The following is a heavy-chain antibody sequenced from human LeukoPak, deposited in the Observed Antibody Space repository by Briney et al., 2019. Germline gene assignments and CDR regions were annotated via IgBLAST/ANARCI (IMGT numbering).Heavy chain of an antibody. Sequence: GRALRLSSAASGFTFSNYGMHWVRQAPGKGLEGVAAIQYDGSIEYYADSVKGRFTISRDDSKNTLYLQMNSLRAEDTAVYYSARDSCSSPSCFDYWGQGTLITVSS. J-gene: IGHJ4*02. CDR2: IQYDGSIE. CDR3: ARDSCSSPSCFDY. D-gene: IGHD2-2*01. V-gene: IGHV3-33*05. CDR1: GFTFSNYG.